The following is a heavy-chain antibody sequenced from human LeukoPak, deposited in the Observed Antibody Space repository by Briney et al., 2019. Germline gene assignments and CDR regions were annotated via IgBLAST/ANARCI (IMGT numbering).Heavy chain of an antibody. D-gene: IGHD3-22*01. CDR2: IYYSGST. CDR1: GGSISSGGYY. V-gene: IGHV4-31*03. Sequence: SETLSLTCTVSGGSISSGGYYWSWIRQHPGKGLEWIGYIYYSGSTYYNPSLKSRVTISVDTSKNQFSLKLSSVTAADTAVYYCARATKSPPSREIVVVTFDAFDIWGQGTMVTVFS. CDR3: ARATKSPPSREIVVVTFDAFDI. J-gene: IGHJ3*02.